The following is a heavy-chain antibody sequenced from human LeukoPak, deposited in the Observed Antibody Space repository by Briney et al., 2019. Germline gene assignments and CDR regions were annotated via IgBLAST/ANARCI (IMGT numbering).Heavy chain of an antibody. CDR1: GFTVSGNY. V-gene: IGHV3-53*01. CDR3: ARVSYYDSSGYYFLSYVDY. D-gene: IGHD3-22*01. J-gene: IGHJ4*02. CDR2: LYSGGST. Sequence: GGSLRLSCAASGFTVSGNYMSWVRQAPGKGLEWVSLLYSGGSTYYADTVMGRFTISRDNSKNTLYLQMNSLGAEDTAVYYCARVSYYDSSGYYFLSYVDYWGQGTLVTVSS.